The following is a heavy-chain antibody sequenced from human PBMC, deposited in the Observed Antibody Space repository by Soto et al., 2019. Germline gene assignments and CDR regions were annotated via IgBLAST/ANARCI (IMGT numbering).Heavy chain of an antibody. Sequence: GPVKVSRKASGYTFTSYSMHLVRQAPRQKAEGVGWINAGNGNTKYSQKFQGRVTITRDTSASTAYMELSSLRSEDTAVYYCARDRQQVYDFWSGYYTGHDAFDIWGQGTMVTVSS. CDR3: ARDRQQVYDFWSGYYTGHDAFDI. V-gene: IGHV1-3*01. D-gene: IGHD3-3*01. J-gene: IGHJ3*02. CDR2: INAGNGNT. CDR1: GYTFTSYS.